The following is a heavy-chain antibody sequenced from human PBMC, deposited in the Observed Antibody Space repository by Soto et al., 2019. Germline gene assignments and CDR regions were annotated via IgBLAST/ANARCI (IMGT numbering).Heavy chain of an antibody. CDR1: GFTFSSFW. V-gene: IGHV3-7*01. Sequence: RGSLRLSCAASGFTFSSFWMDWVRQAPGKGLEWVANINPDGSEKHYVDSVKGRFTISRDNAKNALYLHMSSLTAEDSALYYCSRSLDSWGQGTRVTVYS. J-gene: IGHJ4*02. CDR3: SRSLDS. CDR2: INPDGSEK.